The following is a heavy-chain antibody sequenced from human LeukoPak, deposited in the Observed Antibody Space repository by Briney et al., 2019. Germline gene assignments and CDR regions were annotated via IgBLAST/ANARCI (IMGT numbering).Heavy chain of an antibody. Sequence: GGCLRLSCSAPAFTFSSYEVDWVRQAPGKGLEWVSYISSSGSTIYYADSVKGRFPISRDNAKNSLYLQMNSLRAEDTAVYYCARDYGDYYYYYMDVWGKGTTVTVSS. CDR3: ARDYGDYYYYYMDV. V-gene: IGHV3-48*03. CDR2: ISSSGSTI. D-gene: IGHD4-17*01. J-gene: IGHJ6*03. CDR1: AFTFSSYE.